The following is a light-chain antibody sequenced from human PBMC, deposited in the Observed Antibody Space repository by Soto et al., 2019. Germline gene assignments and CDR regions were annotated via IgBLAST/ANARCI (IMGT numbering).Light chain of an antibody. CDR2: DAS. Sequence: DIQMTQSPSTLSASVGDRVTITCRASQSISSWLAWYQQNPGKAPKLLIYDASSLESGVPSRFSGSGSGTEFTLTISSLQPDDFATYYCQQYNSYPITFGQGTRPEIK. J-gene: IGKJ5*01. CDR1: QSISSW. CDR3: QQYNSYPIT. V-gene: IGKV1-5*01.